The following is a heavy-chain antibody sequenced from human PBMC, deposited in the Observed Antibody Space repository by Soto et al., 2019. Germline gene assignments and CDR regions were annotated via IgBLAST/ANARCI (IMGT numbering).Heavy chain of an antibody. CDR2: IYYSGST. CDR3: ARSYRRYCSGGSCYSYYYYYMDV. V-gene: IGHV4-59*01. Sequence: QVQLQESGPGLVKPSETLSLTCTVSGGSISSYYWSWIRQPPGKGLEWIGDIYYSGSTNYNPSLKSRVTISVDTSKNQFSLKLSSVTAADPAVYYCARSYRRYCSGGSCYSYYYYYMDVWGKGTTVTVSS. J-gene: IGHJ6*03. D-gene: IGHD2-15*01. CDR1: GGSISSYY.